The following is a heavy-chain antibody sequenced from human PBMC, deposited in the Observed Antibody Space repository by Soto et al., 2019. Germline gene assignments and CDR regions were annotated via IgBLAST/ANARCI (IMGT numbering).Heavy chain of an antibody. J-gene: IGHJ6*02. D-gene: IGHD3-10*01. CDR2: IWYDGSNK. Sequence: GGSLRLSCAASGFTFSSYGMHWVRQAPGKGLEWVAVIWYDGSNKYYADSVKGRFTISRDNSKNTLYLQMNSLRAEDTAVYYCAREYPTMDTYYYYGMDVWGQGTTVTVSS. CDR1: GFTFSSYG. CDR3: AREYPTMDTYYYYGMDV. V-gene: IGHV3-33*01.